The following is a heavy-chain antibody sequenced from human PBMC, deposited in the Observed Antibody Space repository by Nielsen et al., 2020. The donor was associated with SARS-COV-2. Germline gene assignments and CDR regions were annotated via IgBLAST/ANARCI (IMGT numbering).Heavy chain of an antibody. D-gene: IGHD4-17*01. CDR2: IYYSGST. V-gene: IGHV4-61*08. CDR1: GGSISSGGYY. Sequence: SETLSLTCTVSGGSISSGGYYWSWIRQHPGKGLEWIGYIYYSGSTNYNPSLKSRVTISVDTSKNQFSLKLSSVTAADTAVYYCARDVGWGDYDAAKWGQGTLVTVSS. J-gene: IGHJ4*02. CDR3: ARDVGWGDYDAAK.